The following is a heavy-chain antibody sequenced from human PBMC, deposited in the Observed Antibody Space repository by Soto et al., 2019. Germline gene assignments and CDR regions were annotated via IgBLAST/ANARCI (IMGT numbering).Heavy chain of an antibody. CDR3: AKGINYDSSGYFSLAFDI. Sequence: QPGGSLRLSCAASGFTSDDYAMHWVRQAPGKGLEWVSGISWNSGSIGYADSVKGRFTISRDNAKNSLYLQMNSLRAEDTALYYCAKGINYDSSGYFSLAFDIWGQGTMVTVSS. CDR1: GFTSDDYA. V-gene: IGHV3-9*02. D-gene: IGHD3-22*01. CDR2: ISWNSGSI. J-gene: IGHJ3*02.